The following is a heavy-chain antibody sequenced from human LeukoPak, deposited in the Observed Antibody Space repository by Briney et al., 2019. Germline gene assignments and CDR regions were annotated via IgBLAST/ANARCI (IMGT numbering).Heavy chain of an antibody. CDR3: ASSDLADYYYYGMDV. CDR1: GSTFSSYS. Sequence: GGSLRLSCAASGSTFSSYSMNWVRQAPGKGLEWVSSISSSSYIYYADSVKGRFTISRDNAKNSLYLQMNSLRAEDTAVYYCASSDLADYYYYGMDVWGQGTTVTVSS. V-gene: IGHV3-21*01. D-gene: IGHD2-21*02. CDR2: ISSSSYI. J-gene: IGHJ6*02.